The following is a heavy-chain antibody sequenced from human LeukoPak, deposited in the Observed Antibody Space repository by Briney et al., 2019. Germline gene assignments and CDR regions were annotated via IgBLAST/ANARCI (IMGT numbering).Heavy chain of an antibody. J-gene: IGHJ5*02. Sequence: GGSLRLSCAASGFTFSGYVMTWVRQAPGKGLECVSSITFSSSHIYYADSVKGRFTNSRDNTKDSLYLQMNSLRAEDTAIYYCARGPQFSGPGWFDPWGQGTLVTVSS. D-gene: IGHD3-10*01. CDR1: GFTFSGYV. CDR3: ARGPQFSGPGWFDP. V-gene: IGHV3-21*01. CDR2: ITFSSSHI.